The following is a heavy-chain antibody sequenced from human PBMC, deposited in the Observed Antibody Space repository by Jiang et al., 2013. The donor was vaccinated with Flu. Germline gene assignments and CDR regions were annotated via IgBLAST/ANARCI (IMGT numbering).Heavy chain of an antibody. Sequence: GAEVKKPGASVKVSCTASGYTFSLYSISWVRQAPGQGLEWMGWISAYNGNTNYAQKLQGRVTMTTDSSTSTAYMELRSLRSDDTAVYYCARDFGERATIMGSFDYWGQGTLVTVSS. D-gene: IGHD5-24*01. V-gene: IGHV1-18*01. CDR3: ARDFGERATIMGSFDY. CDR1: GYTFSLYS. CDR2: ISAYNGNT. J-gene: IGHJ4*02.